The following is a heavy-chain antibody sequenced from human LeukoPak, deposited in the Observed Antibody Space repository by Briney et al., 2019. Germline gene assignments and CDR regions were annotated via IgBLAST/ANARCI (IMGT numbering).Heavy chain of an antibody. CDR2: ISRSGNST. CDR3: AKSVGPEGY. CDR1: GFTFSFYA. V-gene: IGHV3-23*01. J-gene: IGHJ4*02. Sequence: GGSLRLSCAATGFTFSFYAMSWVRQAPGKGLEWVSGISRSGNSTYYADSVKGRFSISRDNSKNTVYLQMNSLRVEDTAVYYCAKSVGPEGYWGQGTLVTVSS. D-gene: IGHD1-26*01.